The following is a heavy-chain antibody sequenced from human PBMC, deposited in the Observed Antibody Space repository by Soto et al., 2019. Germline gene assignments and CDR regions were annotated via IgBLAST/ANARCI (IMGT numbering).Heavy chain of an antibody. D-gene: IGHD3-22*01. V-gene: IGHV1-18*01. J-gene: IGHJ4*02. Sequence: ASVKVSCKASGYTFTSYGISWVRQAPGQGLEWMGWISAYNGNTNYAQKLQGRVTMTTDTSTSTAYMELRSLRSDDTAVYYCARDRRPTMIAVVTAIDYWGQGTLVTVSS. CDR2: ISAYNGNT. CDR3: ARDRRPTMIAVVTAIDY. CDR1: GYTFTSYG.